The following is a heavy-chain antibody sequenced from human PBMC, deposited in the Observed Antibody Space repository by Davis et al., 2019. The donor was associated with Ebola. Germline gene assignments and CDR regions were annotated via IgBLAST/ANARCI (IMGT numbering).Heavy chain of an antibody. J-gene: IGHJ4*02. CDR2: IYYSGST. CDR3: ARRVYYGGNYYFDY. CDR1: GGSISSGSYS. V-gene: IGHV4-30-4*07. D-gene: IGHD4-23*01. Sequence: MPSETLSLTCAVSGGSISSGSYSWSWIRQPPGKGLEWIGYIYYSGSTYYNPSLKSRVTISVDRSKNQFSLKLSSVTAADTAVYYCARRVYYGGNYYFDYWGQGTLVTVSS.